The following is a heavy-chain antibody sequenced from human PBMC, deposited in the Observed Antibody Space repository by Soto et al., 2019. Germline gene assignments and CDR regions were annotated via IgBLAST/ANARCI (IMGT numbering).Heavy chain of an antibody. CDR3: AVGMAVAGPRGRDAFDI. CDR2: IYPGDSDT. CDR1: GYSFTSYW. Sequence: GESLKISCKGSGYSFTSYWIGWVRQMPGKGLEWMGIIYPGDSDTRYSPSFQGQVTISADKSISTAYLQWSSLKASDTAMYYCAVGMAVAGPRGRDAFDIWGQGTMVTVSS. V-gene: IGHV5-51*01. J-gene: IGHJ3*02. D-gene: IGHD6-19*01.